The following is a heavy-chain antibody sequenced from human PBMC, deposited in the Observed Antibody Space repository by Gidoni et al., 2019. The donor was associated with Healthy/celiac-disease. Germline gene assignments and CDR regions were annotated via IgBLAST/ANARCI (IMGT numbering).Heavy chain of an antibody. CDR1: GCCISGGGYY. J-gene: IGHJ3*02. D-gene: IGHD3-22*01. CDR2: TYYSGST. CDR3: ARDRGWHYYDSSGYFLAFDI. V-gene: IGHV4-31*03. Sequence: QVQLQESRPGLVKPSQTLSCTCTVAGCCISGGGYYSIWIRQHPGKGLDWIGYTYYSGSTYYNPALKSRVTISVDTSKNQFSMKLRAVTAADTAVYYCARDRGWHYYDSSGYFLAFDIWGQGTMVTVSS.